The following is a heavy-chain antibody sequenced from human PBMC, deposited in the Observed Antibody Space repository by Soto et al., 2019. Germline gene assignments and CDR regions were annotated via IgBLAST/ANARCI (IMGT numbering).Heavy chain of an antibody. Sequence: EASVKVSCKASGYTFINYGIAWVRQAPGQGLEWMGWISAYNGNTKYAQKLQGRVTMTTDTSTSTAYMELRSLRSDDTTVYYCARGGWVAWFDPWGQGTLVTVSS. CDR1: GYTFINYG. D-gene: IGHD1-26*01. CDR3: ARGGWVAWFDP. V-gene: IGHV1-18*01. CDR2: ISAYNGNT. J-gene: IGHJ5*02.